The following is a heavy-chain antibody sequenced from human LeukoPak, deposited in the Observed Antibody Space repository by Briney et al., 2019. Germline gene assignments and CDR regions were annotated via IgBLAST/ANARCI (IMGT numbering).Heavy chain of an antibody. V-gene: IGHV1-69*13. CDR3: ARAGDSSSWYGNY. J-gene: IGHJ4*02. Sequence: ASVKVSCKASGRTVSSYAISWARQAPGQGLEWIGGIIPIFGTANYAQKFQGRVTITADESTSTAYMELSSLRSEDTAVYYCARAGDSSSWYGNYWGQGTLVTVSS. CDR2: IIPIFGTA. CDR1: GRTVSSYA. D-gene: IGHD6-13*01.